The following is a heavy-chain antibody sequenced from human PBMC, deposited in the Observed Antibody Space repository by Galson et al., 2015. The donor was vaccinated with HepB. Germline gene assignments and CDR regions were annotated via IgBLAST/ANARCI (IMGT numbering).Heavy chain of an antibody. D-gene: IGHD6-25*01. Sequence: SLRLSCAASGFSFTSHSMNWVRQAPGQGLEWVTYVSSGGTKYYADSVKGRFTISRDNVKKSMYLHMSSLRVEDTAVYYCARNPASNDYYNMDVWGQGTTVTVSS. CDR3: ARNPASNDYYNMDV. CDR2: VSSGGTK. V-gene: IGHV3-48*01. J-gene: IGHJ6*02. CDR1: GFSFTSHS.